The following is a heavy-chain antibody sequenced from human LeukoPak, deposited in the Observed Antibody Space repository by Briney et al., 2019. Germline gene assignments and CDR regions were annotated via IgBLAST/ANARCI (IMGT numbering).Heavy chain of an antibody. CDR1: GFTFSDYY. Sequence: TGGSLKLSCAASGFTFSDYYMSWIRQAPGKGLEWVSYISSSGSTIYYADSVKGRFTISRDNSKNTLYLQMNSLRAEDTAMYYCAKDDDWGRFNHWGQGTLVTVSS. CDR3: AKDDDWGRFNH. V-gene: IGHV3-11*01. CDR2: ISSSGSTI. J-gene: IGHJ1*01. D-gene: IGHD3-16*01.